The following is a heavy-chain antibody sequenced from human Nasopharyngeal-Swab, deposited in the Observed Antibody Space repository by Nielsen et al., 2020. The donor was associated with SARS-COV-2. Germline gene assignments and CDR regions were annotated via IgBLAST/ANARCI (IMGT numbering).Heavy chain of an antibody. CDR2: IYYSGST. J-gene: IGHJ4*02. D-gene: IGHD6-25*01. CDR3: ARRGRIAAAGFFDY. Sequence: SETLSLTGTVFGCSISSSSYYWGWIRQPPGKGLEWIGSIYYSGSTYYNPSLRSRVTISVDTSKNQFSLKMSSVTAADTAVYYCARRGRIAAAGFFDYWGQGTLVTVSS. CDR1: GCSISSSSYY. V-gene: IGHV4-39*01.